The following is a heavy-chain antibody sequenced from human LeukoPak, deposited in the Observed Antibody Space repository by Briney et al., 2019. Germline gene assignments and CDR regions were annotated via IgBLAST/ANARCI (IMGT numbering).Heavy chain of an antibody. CDR3: ARITMVRGYYYYYMDV. J-gene: IGHJ6*03. V-gene: IGHV4-39*07. Sequence: PSETLSLTCTVSGGSISSSSYYWGWIRQPPGKGLEWIGSIYYSGSTYYNPSLKSRVTISVDTSRNQFSLKLSSVTAADTAVYYCARITMVRGYYYYYMDVWGKGTTVTVSS. D-gene: IGHD3-10*01. CDR2: IYYSGST. CDR1: GGSISSSSYY.